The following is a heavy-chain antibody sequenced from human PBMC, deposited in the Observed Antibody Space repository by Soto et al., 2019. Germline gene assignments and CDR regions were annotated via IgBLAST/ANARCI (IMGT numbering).Heavy chain of an antibody. CDR2: ISGSGGST. V-gene: IGHV3-23*01. CDR1: GFTFSSYA. J-gene: IGHJ6*02. CDR3: AKGSSGWASYYYGMDV. D-gene: IGHD6-19*01. Sequence: GSLILSCAASGFTFSSYAMSWVRQAPGKGLEWVSAISGSGGSTYYADSVKGRSTISRDNSKNTLYLQMNSLRAEDTAVYYCAKGSSGWASYYYGMDVWGQGNTVTV.